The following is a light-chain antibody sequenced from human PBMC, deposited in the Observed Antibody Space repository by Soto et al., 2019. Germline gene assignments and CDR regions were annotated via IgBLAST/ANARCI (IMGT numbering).Light chain of an antibody. Sequence: QSALTQPRSVSGSPGQSVTIFCTGTNSDVGVSESVSWHQHHAGRAPKLLVYDVTKRPSGVPDRFSGSKSGSSASLAITGLQAEDEADYYCQSYDGTLSDGTLSGWVFGGGTKLTVL. CDR3: QSYDGTLSDGTLSGWV. CDR1: NSDVGVSES. J-gene: IGLJ3*02. CDR2: DVT. V-gene: IGLV2-11*01.